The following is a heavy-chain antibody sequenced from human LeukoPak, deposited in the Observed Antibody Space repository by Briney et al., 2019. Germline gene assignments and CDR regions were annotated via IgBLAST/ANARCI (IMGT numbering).Heavy chain of an antibody. CDR3: AKETRGSYSDY. CDR1: GFTFSSYE. V-gene: IGHV3-30*02. D-gene: IGHD1-26*01. J-gene: IGHJ4*02. Sequence: GGSLRLSCAASGFTFSSYEMNWVRQAPGKGLEWVAFIRYDGTSKYYADSVKGRFTISRDNSKNTVYLQMNSLRAEDTAVYYCAKETRGSYSDYWGQGTLVTVSS. CDR2: IRYDGTSK.